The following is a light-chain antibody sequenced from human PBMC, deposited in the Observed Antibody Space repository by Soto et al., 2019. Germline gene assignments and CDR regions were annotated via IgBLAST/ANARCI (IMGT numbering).Light chain of an antibody. CDR2: GAS. CDR1: QSVSSSY. J-gene: IGKJ1*01. V-gene: IGKV3-20*01. CDR3: QQYGSSAT. Sequence: ESVFPDGRRTLSFSQVARATLALWASQSVSSSYLAWYQQKPGQAPRLLIYGASSRATGSPDRCSRSGSGTDFTLNISRLEPEDFAAYYCQQYGSSATSGQGTQV.